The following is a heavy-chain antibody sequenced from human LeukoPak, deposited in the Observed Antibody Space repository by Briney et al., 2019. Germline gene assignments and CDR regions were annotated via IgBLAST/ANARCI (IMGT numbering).Heavy chain of an antibody. Sequence: PGGSLRLSCAASGFTFSNYAMSWVRQAPGKGLEWVSSISGSADPTYYADSVKGRFTISRDNAKNSLFLQMSSLRAEDTAVYFCARGVPSGVDYFDYWGQGTLVTVSS. CDR1: GFTFSNYA. J-gene: IGHJ4*02. D-gene: IGHD6-19*01. CDR3: ARGVPSGVDYFDY. CDR2: ISGSADPT. V-gene: IGHV3-23*01.